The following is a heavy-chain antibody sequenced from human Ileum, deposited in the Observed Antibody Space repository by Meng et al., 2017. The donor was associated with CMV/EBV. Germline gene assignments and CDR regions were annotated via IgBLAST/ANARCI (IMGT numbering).Heavy chain of an antibody. CDR2: IYTSGTT. V-gene: IGHV4-4*07. J-gene: IGHJ4*02. D-gene: IGHD3-10*01. CDR1: GGSISNYY. Sequence: LLESGPGVGKTTATPSLTCYVSGGSISNYYWSWIRQPAGKGLEWIAHIYTSGTTNYNPHLKRRVTMSVNTSSNQFSLKLTSVIAADTAVYYCARNYGSGNWNFFHYWGQGTLVTVSS. CDR3: ARNYGSGNWNFFHY.